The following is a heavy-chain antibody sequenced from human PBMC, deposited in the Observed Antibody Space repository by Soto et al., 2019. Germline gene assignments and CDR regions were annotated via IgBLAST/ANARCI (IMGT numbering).Heavy chain of an antibody. D-gene: IGHD3-10*01. CDR3: TRRRFGARGVTTMDV. CDR1: GGSIGGSNYF. J-gene: IGHJ6*02. V-gene: IGHV4-39*01. Sequence: PSETLSLTCIVSGGSIGGSNYFWGWIRQSPGTGLEWLGTIYSSGSTYYNPSLKSRITMSLDTSKNQFSLNLGSVTAADTAVYYCTRRRFGARGVTTMDVWGPGTTVTVSS. CDR2: IYSSGST.